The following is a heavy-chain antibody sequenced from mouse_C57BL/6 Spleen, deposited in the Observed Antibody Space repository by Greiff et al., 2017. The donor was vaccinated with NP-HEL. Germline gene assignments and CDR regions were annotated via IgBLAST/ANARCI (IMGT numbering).Heavy chain of an antibody. Sequence: QVQLQQSGAELVKPGASVKLSCKASGYTFTSYWMHWVKQRPGQGLEWIGMIHPNSGSTNYNEKFKSKATLTVDKSSSTAYMQLSSLTSEDSAVYYCANRGYGGGAAPFAYWGQGTLVTVSA. CDR2: IHPNSGST. V-gene: IGHV1-64*01. D-gene: IGHD2-2*01. J-gene: IGHJ3*01. CDR1: GYTFTSYW. CDR3: ANRGYGGGAAPFAY.